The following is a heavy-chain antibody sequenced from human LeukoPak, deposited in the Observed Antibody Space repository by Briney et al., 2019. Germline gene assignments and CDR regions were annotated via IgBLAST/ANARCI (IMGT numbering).Heavy chain of an antibody. V-gene: IGHV1-18*01. D-gene: IGHD2-2*01. CDR1: GYTFTSYG. Sequence: ASVKVSCKASGYTFTSYGISWVRQAPGQGLEWMGWISAYNGNTNYAQKLQGRGTMTTDTSTSTAYMELRSVRSDDTAVYYCAREWGCSSPSCYASYMGVWGKGATVTVSS. CDR2: ISAYNGNT. J-gene: IGHJ6*03. CDR3: AREWGCSSPSCYASYMGV.